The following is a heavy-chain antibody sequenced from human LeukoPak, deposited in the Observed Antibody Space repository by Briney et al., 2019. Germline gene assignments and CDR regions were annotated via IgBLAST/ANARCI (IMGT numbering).Heavy chain of an antibody. CDR3: AEDRGYFDY. Sequence: GGSLRLSCAASGLTFSNYGMHWVRQAPGKGLEWVAFVRYDGSDKYYADSVKGRFTISRDNSENTLFLQMNSLIAKDTAVYYCAEDRGYFDYWGQGTMVSVSS. CDR1: GLTFSNYG. J-gene: IGHJ4*02. V-gene: IGHV3-30*02. CDR2: VRYDGSDK.